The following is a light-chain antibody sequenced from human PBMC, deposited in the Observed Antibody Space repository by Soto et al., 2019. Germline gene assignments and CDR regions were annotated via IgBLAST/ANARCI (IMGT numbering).Light chain of an antibody. CDR3: QQYGSSPPRT. CDR2: GAS. Sequence: EIVLTQSPGTLSLSPGERAILSCRASQSVSSSYLAWYQQRPGQAPRLLIYGASSRATGIPDRFSGSGSGTDFTLTISRLEPEDFAVYYCQQYGSSPPRTFGQGTKVEIK. CDR1: QSVSSSY. V-gene: IGKV3-20*01. J-gene: IGKJ1*01.